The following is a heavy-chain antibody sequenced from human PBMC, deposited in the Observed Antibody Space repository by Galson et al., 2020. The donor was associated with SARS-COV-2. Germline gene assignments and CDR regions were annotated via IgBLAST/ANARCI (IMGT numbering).Heavy chain of an antibody. Sequence: SETLSFTCTVSGDSISSGGFFWSWIRQHPRKGLEWIGSMYYRGTAYYNPSLQSRLTISLDTSNNQFSLHLSSVTAADTAVYYCARDSQYTSTLDYWGQGILVTVSS. CDR3: ARDSQYTSTLDY. J-gene: IGHJ4*02. CDR2: MYYRGTA. D-gene: IGHD6-13*01. V-gene: IGHV4-31*03. CDR1: GDSISSGGFF.